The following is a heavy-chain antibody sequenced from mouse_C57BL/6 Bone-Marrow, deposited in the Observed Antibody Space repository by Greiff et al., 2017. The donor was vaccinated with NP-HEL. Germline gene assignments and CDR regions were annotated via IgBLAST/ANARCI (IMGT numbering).Heavy chain of an antibody. CDR2: ISDGGSYT. D-gene: IGHD1-1*01. CDR1: GFTFSSYA. J-gene: IGHJ1*03. Sequence: DVKLVESGGGLVKPGGSLKLSCAASGFTFSSYAMSWVRQTPEKRLEWVATISDGGSYTYYPDNVKGRFTISRDNAKNNLYLQMSHLKSEDTAMYYCARDLLDYYGSSYPSYWYFDVWGTGTTVTVSS. CDR3: ARDLLDYYGSSYPSYWYFDV. V-gene: IGHV5-4*01.